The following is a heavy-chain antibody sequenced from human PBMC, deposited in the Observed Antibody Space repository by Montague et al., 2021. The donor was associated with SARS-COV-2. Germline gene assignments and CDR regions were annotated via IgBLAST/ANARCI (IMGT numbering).Heavy chain of an antibody. CDR1: SGSIISSGYY. Sequence: SETLSLTCSVSSGSIISSGYYWGWIRQPPGKELEWIGNIYYSGTTYYNPSLQSRGTISVDTSKSHLSLRLSSVTAADTAVYFCARGMIRGVTTPFDYWGQGTLVTVSS. J-gene: IGHJ4*02. CDR3: ARGMIRGVTTPFDY. V-gene: IGHV4-39*02. CDR2: IYYSGTT. D-gene: IGHD3-10*01.